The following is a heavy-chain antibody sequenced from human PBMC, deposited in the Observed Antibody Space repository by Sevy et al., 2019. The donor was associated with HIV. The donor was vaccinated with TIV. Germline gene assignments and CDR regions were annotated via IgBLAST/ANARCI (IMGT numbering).Heavy chain of an antibody. V-gene: IGHV3-23*01. D-gene: IGHD1-26*01. CDR1: GFTFSSYA. CDR2: ISGSGGST. CDR3: AKVASSGSYYISLLDAFDI. Sequence: GGSLRLSCAASGFTFSSYAMSWVRQAPGKGLEWVSAISGSGGSTYYADSVKGRFTISRDNSKNTLYLQMNSLRAEDTAVYYCAKVASSGSYYISLLDAFDIRGQGTMVTVSS. J-gene: IGHJ3*02.